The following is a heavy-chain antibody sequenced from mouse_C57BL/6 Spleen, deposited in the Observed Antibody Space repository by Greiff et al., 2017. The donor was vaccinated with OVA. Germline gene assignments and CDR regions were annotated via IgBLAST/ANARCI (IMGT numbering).Heavy chain of an antibody. CDR2: INPNNGGT. D-gene: IGHD2-4*01. V-gene: IGHV1-18*01. J-gene: IGHJ1*03. Sequence: VQLKQSGPELVKPGASVKIPCKASGYTFTDYNMDWVKQSHGKSLEWIGDINPNNGGTIYNQKFKGKATLTVDKSSSTAYMELRSLTSEDTAVYYCARSEAYDYVWYCDVWGTGTTVTVSS. CDR3: ARSEAYDYVWYCDV. CDR1: GYTFTDYN.